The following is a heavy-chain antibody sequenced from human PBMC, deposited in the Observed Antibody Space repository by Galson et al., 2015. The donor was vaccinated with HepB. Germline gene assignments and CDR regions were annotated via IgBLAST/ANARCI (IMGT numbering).Heavy chain of an antibody. CDR1: GGSVSSGNHY. CDR2: VHNSERT. V-gene: IGHV4-61*01. CDR3: AREGDLAEGRIGVWGSHRAFDY. J-gene: IGHJ4*02. D-gene: IGHD3-16*02. Sequence: ETLSLTCTVSGGSVSSGNHYWSWIRQPPGKGLEWIGYVHNSERTHSNPSFESRVTISIDTSKNQFALKLTSVTAADTAVDYCAREGDLAEGRIGVWGSHRAFDYWGQGILVTVSS.